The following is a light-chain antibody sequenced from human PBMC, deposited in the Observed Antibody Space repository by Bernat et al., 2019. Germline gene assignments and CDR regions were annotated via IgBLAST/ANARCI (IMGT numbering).Light chain of an antibody. CDR2: EVS. CDR1: SSDVGGYDY. Sequence: QSALTQPPSASGSPGQSVTISCAGTSSDVGGYDYVSWYQRHPGKAPKLMIYEVSKRPSGVPNRFSGPKSGNTASLTVSGLQPEDEADYSCTSYTTSNTWVFGGGTKLTVL. CDR3: TSYTTSNTWV. V-gene: IGLV2-8*01. J-gene: IGLJ3*02.